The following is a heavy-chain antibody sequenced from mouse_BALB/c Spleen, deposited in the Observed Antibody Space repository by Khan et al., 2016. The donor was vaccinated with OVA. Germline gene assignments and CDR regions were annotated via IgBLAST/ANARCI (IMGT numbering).Heavy chain of an antibody. Sequence: VQLQESGPGLVAPSQSLSITCTVSGFSFTSYGVHWVRQPPGKGLEWLVVIWSDRKTTYNSNLKSKLSIITDNAKSQGFLKMNSLQTDDTAMDYCARNSHMITAVIDYWGQGTSVTVSS. V-gene: IGHV2-6*02. CDR3: ARNSHMITAVIDY. D-gene: IGHD2-4*01. J-gene: IGHJ4*01. CDR2: IWSDRKT. CDR1: GFSFTSYG.